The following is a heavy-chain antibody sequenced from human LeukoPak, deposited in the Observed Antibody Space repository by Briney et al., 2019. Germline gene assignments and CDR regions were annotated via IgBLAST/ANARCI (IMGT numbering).Heavy chain of an antibody. CDR2: FSGSGGST. CDR1: AFTFDTYA. J-gene: IGHJ4*02. V-gene: IGHV3-23*01. CDR3: AKGRCSGGSCYGRGFDY. Sequence: GGSLTLSCAPSAFTFDTYAMSWVRQAPGEGMEWVSGFSGSGGSTLYADYVKSRFTISRDNAKTTLYLQMNSLRAEDTAVYYCAKGRCSGGSCYGRGFDYWGQGTLVTVSS. D-gene: IGHD2-15*01.